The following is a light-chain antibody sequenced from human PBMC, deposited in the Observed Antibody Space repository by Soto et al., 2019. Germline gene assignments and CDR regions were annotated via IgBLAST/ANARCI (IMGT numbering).Light chain of an antibody. V-gene: IGLV1-44*01. J-gene: IGLJ3*02. CDR1: SSNIGSNP. Sequence: QSVLTQPPSASGTPGQRVTISCSGSSSNIGSNPVNWYQQLPGTAPNLLIYGQNQRPSGVPDRFSGSKSGTSASLAISGLQSEDEADYYCAVWDDSLNGPVFGGGTKVTVL. CDR3: AVWDDSLNGPV. CDR2: GQN.